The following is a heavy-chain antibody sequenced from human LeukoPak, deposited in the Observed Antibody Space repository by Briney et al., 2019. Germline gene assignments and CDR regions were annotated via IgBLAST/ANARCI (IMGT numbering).Heavy chain of an antibody. V-gene: IGHV3-23*01. CDR1: GFTFTSYA. Sequence: AGGTLRLSCAASGFTFTSYAISWVRQAPGKGLEWVSAISGSGGNAYYADPVKGRFTISRDNSKNALYLQMHSLRAEDTAVYYCAIYGGSDTNAFDMWGQGTMVTVYS. CDR3: AIYGGSDTNAFDM. D-gene: IGHD5-12*01. J-gene: IGHJ3*02. CDR2: ISGSGGNA.